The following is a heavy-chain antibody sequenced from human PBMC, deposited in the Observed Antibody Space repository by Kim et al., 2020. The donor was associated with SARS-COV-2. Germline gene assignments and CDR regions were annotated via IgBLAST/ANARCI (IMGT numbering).Heavy chain of an antibody. CDR1: GGSISSSSYY. CDR2: IYYSGST. J-gene: IGHJ4*02. V-gene: IGHV4-39*01. Sequence: ETLSLTCTVSGGSISSSSYYWGWIRQPPGKGLEWIGSIYYSGSTYYNPSLKSRVTISVDTSKNQFSLKLSSVTAADTAVYYCARQTAGGYFDWLLYSPDYWGQGTLVTVSS. CDR3: ARQTAGGYFDWLLYSPDY. D-gene: IGHD3-9*01.